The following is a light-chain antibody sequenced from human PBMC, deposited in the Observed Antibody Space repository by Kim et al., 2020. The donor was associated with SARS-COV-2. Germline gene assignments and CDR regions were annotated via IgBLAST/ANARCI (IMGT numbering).Light chain of an antibody. J-gene: IGLJ3*02. CDR3: QSYDSSPWV. CDR1: SGSIASNY. V-gene: IGLV6-57*04. Sequence: NFMLTQPHCVSESPGKTVTISCTRSSGSIASNYGQWYQQRPGSAPTTVIYEDNQRPSGVPDRFSGSIDSSSNSASLTISGLKTEDEPDYYFQSYDSSPWVFGASTHLTVL. CDR2: EDN.